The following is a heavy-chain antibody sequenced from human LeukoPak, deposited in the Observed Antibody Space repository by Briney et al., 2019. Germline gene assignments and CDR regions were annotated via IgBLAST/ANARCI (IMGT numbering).Heavy chain of an antibody. V-gene: IGHV3-7*01. CDR3: ASWGAGGNS. CDR2: INPDGSGK. J-gene: IGHJ4*02. CDR1: GFTLSTYG. D-gene: IGHD3-16*01. Sequence: PGGSLRLSCEASGFTLSTYGMNWVRRVPGKGLDWVANINPDGSGKRYVDSVKGRFTIARDNADNSPSLQMNSLRAEDTAVYYCASWGAGGNSWGQGTLVTVSS.